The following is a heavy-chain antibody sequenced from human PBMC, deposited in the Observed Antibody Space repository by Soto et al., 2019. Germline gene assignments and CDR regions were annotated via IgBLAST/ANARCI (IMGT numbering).Heavy chain of an antibody. CDR3: ARHSRIPPHYDFWSGPSPGDGAFDI. CDR1: GGSISSYY. D-gene: IGHD3-3*01. Sequence: PSETLSLTCTVSGGSISSYYWSWIRQPPGKGLEWIGYIYYSGSTNYNPSLKSRVTISVDTSKNQFSLKLSSVTAADTAVYYCARHSRIPPHYDFWSGPSPGDGAFDIWGQGTMVTVSS. V-gene: IGHV4-59*08. CDR2: IYYSGST. J-gene: IGHJ3*02.